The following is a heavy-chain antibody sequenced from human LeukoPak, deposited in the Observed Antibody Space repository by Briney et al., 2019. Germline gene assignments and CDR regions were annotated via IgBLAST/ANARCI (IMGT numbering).Heavy chain of an antibody. CDR2: INHSGSA. CDR1: GGSFSGYY. D-gene: IGHD2/OR15-2a*01. Sequence: SETLSLTCAVYGGSFSGYYWSWIRQPPGKGLKWIGEINHSGSANYNPSHKSRVTISVDTSKNQFSLKLSSVTAADTAVYYCARRVFFPYGMDVWGQGTTVTVSS. V-gene: IGHV4-34*01. CDR3: ARRVFFPYGMDV. J-gene: IGHJ6*02.